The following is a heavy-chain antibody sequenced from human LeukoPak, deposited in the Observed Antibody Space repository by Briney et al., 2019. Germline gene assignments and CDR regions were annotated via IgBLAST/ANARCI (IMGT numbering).Heavy chain of an antibody. CDR1: GGSFSGFY. Sequence: SETLSLTCAVYGGSFSGFYWSWLRQPPGQGLEWIGVINHSGSTYYNPSLKSRITMSVDTSENQFSLRLSSVTAADTAMYYCARGGIIGTTNNWFDPWGQATLVTVSS. CDR2: INHSGST. D-gene: IGHD1-20*01. V-gene: IGHV4-34*01. J-gene: IGHJ5*02. CDR3: ARGGIIGTTNNWFDP.